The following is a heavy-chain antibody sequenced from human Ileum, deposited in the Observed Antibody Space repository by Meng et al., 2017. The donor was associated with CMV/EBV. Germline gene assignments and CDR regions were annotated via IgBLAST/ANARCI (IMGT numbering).Heavy chain of an antibody. CDR3: AREDERLLGPLSPHHAFDI. J-gene: IGHJ3*02. Sequence: GESLKISCAASGFTFSSYAMHWVRQAPGKGLEWVAVISYDGSNKYYADSVKGRFTISRDNSKNTLYLQMNSLRAEDTAVYYCAREDERLLGPLSPHHAFDIWGQGTMVTFSS. CDR1: GFTFSSYA. D-gene: IGHD2/OR15-2a*01. CDR2: ISYDGSNK. V-gene: IGHV3-30*04.